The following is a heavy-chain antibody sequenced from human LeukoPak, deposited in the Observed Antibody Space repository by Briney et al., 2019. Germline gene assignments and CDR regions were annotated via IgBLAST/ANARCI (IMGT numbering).Heavy chain of an antibody. Sequence: GGSLRLSCVASGFTFSSYWMSWVRQAPGKGLEWVANIKQDESEKYYVDSVKGRFTISRDNAKNSLYLQMNSLRAEDTAVYYCARLSGWGFDYWGQGTLVTVSS. V-gene: IGHV3-7*01. D-gene: IGHD6-25*01. CDR2: IKQDESEK. CDR3: ARLSGWGFDY. J-gene: IGHJ4*02. CDR1: GFTFSSYW.